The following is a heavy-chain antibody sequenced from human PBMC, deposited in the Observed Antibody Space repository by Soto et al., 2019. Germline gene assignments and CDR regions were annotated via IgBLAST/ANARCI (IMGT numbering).Heavy chain of an antibody. CDR1: GDSVSSNSAG. CDR3: ARDLKGSSWYYYYGMDV. V-gene: IGHV6-1*01. Sequence: SQTLSLTCAISGDSVSSNSAGWNWIRQSPSRGLEWLGRTYYRSKWYNDYAVSVKSRITINPDTSKNQFSLQLNSVTPEDTAVYYCARDLKGSSWYYYYGMDVWGQGTTVTVSS. J-gene: IGHJ6*02. CDR2: TYYRSKWYN. D-gene: IGHD6-13*01.